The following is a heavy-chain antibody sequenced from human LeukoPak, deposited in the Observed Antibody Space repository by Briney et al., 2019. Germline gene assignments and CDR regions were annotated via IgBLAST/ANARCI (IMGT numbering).Heavy chain of an antibody. CDR3: ARGGRFGDSVSHYGMDV. J-gene: IGHJ6*02. CDR1: GYYIRSGFY. V-gene: IGHV4-38-2*02. CDR2: IYNSGKT. D-gene: IGHD3-16*01. Sequence: SETLSLTCSVSGYYIRSGFYWGWIRQPPGKGLEWVGGIYNSGKTYYNPALKSRVTVSVDTSKNQISLELTSVTVADTAVYLCARGGRFGDSVSHYGMDVWGQGITVIVSS.